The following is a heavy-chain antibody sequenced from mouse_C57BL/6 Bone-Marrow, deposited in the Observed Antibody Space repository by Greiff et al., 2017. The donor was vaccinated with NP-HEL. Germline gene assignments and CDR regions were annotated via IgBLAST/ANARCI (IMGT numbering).Heavy chain of an antibody. CDR3: PREGYYSKGGY. Sequence: QVQLKQSGAELARPGASVKLSCKASGYTFTSYGISWVKQRTGQGLEWIGEIYPRSGNTYYNEKFKGKATLTADKSSSTAYMELRSLTYEDSAVYFCPREGYYSKGGYWGQGTTLTVSS. D-gene: IGHD2-5*01. J-gene: IGHJ2*01. CDR2: IYPRSGNT. CDR1: GYTFTSYG. V-gene: IGHV1-81*01.